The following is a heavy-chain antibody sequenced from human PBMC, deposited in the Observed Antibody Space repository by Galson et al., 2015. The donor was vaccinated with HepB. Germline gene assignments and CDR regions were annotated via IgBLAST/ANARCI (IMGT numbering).Heavy chain of an antibody. D-gene: IGHD3-16*02. CDR2: ISYDGSNK. CDR3: AKGGMITLGGVIRGYGMDV. V-gene: IGHV3-30*18. Sequence: SLRLSCAASGFTFSSYGMHWVRQAPGKRLEWVAVISYDGSNKYYADSVKGRFTISRDNSRDTLYLQMNSLRAEDTAVYYCAKGGMITLGGVIRGYGMDVWGQGTTVTVSS. J-gene: IGHJ6*02. CDR1: GFTFSSYG.